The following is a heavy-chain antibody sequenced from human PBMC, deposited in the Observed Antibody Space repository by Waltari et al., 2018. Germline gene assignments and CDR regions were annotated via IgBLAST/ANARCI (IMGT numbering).Heavy chain of an antibody. CDR2: IGSSGANT. CDR1: GFTFGTFS. J-gene: IGHJ4*02. V-gene: IGHV3-23*01. Sequence: EVQILESGGGLVQHGGSLRLPGTASGFTFGTFSMSWFRQAPGKGLEWVSSIGSSGANTYYANSVKGRFTVSRDNSKNTVYLQINSLRAEDTATYYCVKDRPDWPIDYWGQGTLVTVSS. CDR3: VKDRPDWPIDY. D-gene: IGHD3-9*01.